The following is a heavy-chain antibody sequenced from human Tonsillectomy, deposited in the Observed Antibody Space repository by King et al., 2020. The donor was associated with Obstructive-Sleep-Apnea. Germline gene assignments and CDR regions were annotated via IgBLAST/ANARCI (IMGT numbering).Heavy chain of an antibody. J-gene: IGHJ3*02. Sequence: VQLVESGGGVVQPGRSLRLSCAASGFTFSSYGMHWVRQAPGKGLEWVAFMRDDGSNKYYADSVKGRFTISRDNSKNTLYLQMNSLRAEDTAVYYCAKDDGDYVGDYDSRAFDIWGQGTMVKVSS. CDR3: AKDDGDYVGDYDSRAFDI. CDR1: GFTFSSYG. D-gene: IGHD4-17*01. V-gene: IGHV3-30*02. CDR2: MRDDGSNK.